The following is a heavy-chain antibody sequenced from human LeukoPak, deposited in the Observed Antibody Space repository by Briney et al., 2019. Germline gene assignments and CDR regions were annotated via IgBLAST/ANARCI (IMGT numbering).Heavy chain of an antibody. Sequence: HPGGSLRLSCATSGFTFTDHWVAWVRQAPGKGLEWVANIDIDGRTKNYVDSVKGRFTISRDNAKNTLYLQMNSLRAGDTAVYYCARDRLRAQWLGYYYYYGMDVWGQGTTVTVSS. V-gene: IGHV3-7*01. J-gene: IGHJ6*02. CDR3: ARDRLRAQWLGYYYYYGMDV. D-gene: IGHD6-19*01. CDR1: GFTFTDHW. CDR2: IDIDGRTK.